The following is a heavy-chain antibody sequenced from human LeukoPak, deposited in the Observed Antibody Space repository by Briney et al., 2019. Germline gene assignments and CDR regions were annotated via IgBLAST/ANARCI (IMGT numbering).Heavy chain of an antibody. V-gene: IGHV3-33*06. CDR1: GFTFSGYG. Sequence: QPGRSLRLSCAASGFTFSGYGMHWVRQAPGKGLEWVAVIWYDGSNKYYADSVKGRFTISRDNSKNTLYLQMNSLRAEDTAVYYCAKDYPPYSSSWANWFDPWGQGTLVTVSS. D-gene: IGHD6-13*01. J-gene: IGHJ5*02. CDR2: IWYDGSNK. CDR3: AKDYPPYSSSWANWFDP.